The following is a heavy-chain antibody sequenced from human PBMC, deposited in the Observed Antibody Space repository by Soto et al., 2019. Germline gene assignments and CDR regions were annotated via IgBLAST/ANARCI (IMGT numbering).Heavy chain of an antibody. Sequence: SETLSLTCTVSGGSISSGDYYWSWIRQPPGKGLEWIGYIYYSGSTYYNPSLKSRVTISVDTSKNQFSLKVSSVTAADTAVYYCARDRRNYYDSSGYPIEYFQHWGQGTLVTVSS. CDR2: IYYSGST. CDR3: ARDRRNYYDSSGYPIEYFQH. D-gene: IGHD3-22*01. CDR1: GGSISSGDYY. J-gene: IGHJ1*01. V-gene: IGHV4-30-4*01.